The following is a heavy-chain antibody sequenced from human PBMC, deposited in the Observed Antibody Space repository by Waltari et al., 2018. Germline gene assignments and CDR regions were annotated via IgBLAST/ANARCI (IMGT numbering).Heavy chain of an antibody. D-gene: IGHD2-2*03. CDR1: GYTFKRLG. V-gene: IGHV1-18*01. Sequence: QVLLVQSGGEVQMPGASVKDTCKASGYTFKRLGSSWVRQAPGQGFEWRGWISAYNGHTQYVGEFQGRVTMTTDTSTTTTYMELRSLRFDDTAVYYCARDGSDRSYGMDVWGQGTTVTVSS. J-gene: IGHJ6*02. CDR2: ISAYNGHT. CDR3: ARDGSDRSYGMDV.